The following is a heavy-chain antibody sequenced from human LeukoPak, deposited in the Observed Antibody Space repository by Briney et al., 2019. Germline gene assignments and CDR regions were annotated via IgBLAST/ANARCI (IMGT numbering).Heavy chain of an antibody. CDR1: GFTFSSYD. Sequence: GGSLRLSCAAAGFTFSSYDMQWVRQAPGKGLEWAAVISYDGSNKYYADFVKGRFTISRDNSKNTLYLQMNSLRAEDTAVYYCAKDSSSGGLYYGMDVWGQGTTVTVSS. V-gene: IGHV3-30*18. CDR3: AKDSSSGGLYYGMDV. CDR2: ISYDGSNK. D-gene: IGHD6-19*01. J-gene: IGHJ6*02.